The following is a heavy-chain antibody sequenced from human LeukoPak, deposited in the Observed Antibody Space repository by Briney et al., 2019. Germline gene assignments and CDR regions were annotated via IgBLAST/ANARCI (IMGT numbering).Heavy chain of an antibody. CDR3: AKGGWRTGDGMNV. V-gene: IGHV3-23*01. CDR2: IYESGQTR. J-gene: IGHJ6*02. Sequence: GGSLRLSYVGSGFTFSSHAMSWVRQAPEKGLEWVSGIYESGQTRHYADSVKGRFSISRDNSKNTLYLQMNSLRVDDTVVYYCAKGGWRTGDGMNVWGQGATVTVSS. D-gene: IGHD6-19*01. CDR1: GFTFSSHA.